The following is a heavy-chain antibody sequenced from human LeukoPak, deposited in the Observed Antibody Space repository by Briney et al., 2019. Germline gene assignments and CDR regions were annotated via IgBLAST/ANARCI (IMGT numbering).Heavy chain of an antibody. CDR2: ISSSGSTI. D-gene: IGHD6-19*01. J-gene: IGHJ4*02. CDR1: GFTFSSYE. Sequence: GSLRLSCAASGFTFSSYEMNWVRQAPGKGLEWVSYISSSGSTIYYADSVKGRFTISRDNAKNSLYLQMNSLRAEDTAVYYCARKSSAVAGPFDYWGQGTLVTVSS. V-gene: IGHV3-48*03. CDR3: ARKSSAVAGPFDY.